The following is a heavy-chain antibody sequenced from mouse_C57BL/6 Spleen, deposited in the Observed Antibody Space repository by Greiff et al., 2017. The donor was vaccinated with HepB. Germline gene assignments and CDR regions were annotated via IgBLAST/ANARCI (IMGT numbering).Heavy chain of an antibody. Sequence: QVQLQQPGAELVRPGSSVKLSCKASGYTFTSYWMHWVKQRPIQGLEWIGNIDPSDSETHYNQKFKDKATLTVDKSSSTAYMQLSSLTSEDSAVYYGASGAYEYDGGYFGVWGTGTTVTVAS. CDR2: IDPSDSET. CDR3: ASGAYEYDGGYFGV. CDR1: GYTFTSYW. D-gene: IGHD2-4*01. V-gene: IGHV1-52*01. J-gene: IGHJ1*03.